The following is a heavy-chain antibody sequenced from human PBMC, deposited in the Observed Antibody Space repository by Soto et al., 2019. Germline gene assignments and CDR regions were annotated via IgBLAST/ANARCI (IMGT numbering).Heavy chain of an antibody. V-gene: IGHV3-23*01. Sequence: EVQLLESGGGLVQPGRSLRVSCAASGFTFSSYAMSWVRQAPGEGLEWVSAISGSGGTTYYADSVKGRFTISRDNSKNTGSLPMNSLRAEDTAVYYCAKFFAETGGSSGWPWSFHYWGQGTLVTVSS. CDR1: GFTFSSYA. D-gene: IGHD6-25*01. CDR2: ISGSGGTT. CDR3: AKFFAETGGSSGWPWSFHY. J-gene: IGHJ4*02.